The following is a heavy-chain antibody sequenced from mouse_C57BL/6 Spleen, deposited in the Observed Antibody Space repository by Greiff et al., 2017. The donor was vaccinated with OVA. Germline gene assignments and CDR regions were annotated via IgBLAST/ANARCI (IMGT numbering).Heavy chain of an antibody. CDR3: AFYYDYDVYYAMDY. V-gene: IGHV1-64*01. CDR1: GYTFTSYW. Sequence: QVQLQQPGAELVKPGASVKLSCKASGYTFTSYWMHWVKQRPGQGLEWIGMIHPNSGSTNYNEKFKSKATLTVDKSSSTAYMQLSGLTSEDSAVYYCAFYYDYDVYYAMDYWGQGTSVTVSS. CDR2: IHPNSGST. D-gene: IGHD2-4*01. J-gene: IGHJ4*01.